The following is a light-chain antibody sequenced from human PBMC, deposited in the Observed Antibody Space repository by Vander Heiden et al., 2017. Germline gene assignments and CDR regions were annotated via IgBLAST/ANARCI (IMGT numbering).Light chain of an antibody. CDR3: MIWHSSAWV. CDR2: YKSDSDK. J-gene: IGLJ3*02. V-gene: IGLV5-45*03. Sequence: QAVLTQPSSLSASPGASARLTCTLRSGSNVGTYRIYWYQQKPGSPPQYRLRYKSDSDKQQGSGVPSRFSGSKDASANAGILLISGLQSEDEADYYCMIWHSSAWVFGGGTKLTVL. CDR1: SGSNVGTYR.